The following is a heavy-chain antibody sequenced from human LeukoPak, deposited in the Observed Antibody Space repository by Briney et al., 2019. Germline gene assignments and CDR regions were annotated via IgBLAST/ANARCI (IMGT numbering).Heavy chain of an antibody. D-gene: IGHD5-18*01. J-gene: IGHJ4*02. Sequence: SETLSLTCAVYGGSFSGYYWSWIRQPPGKGLEWIGEINHSGSTNYNPSLKSRVTISVDTSKNQFSLKLSSVTAADTAVYYCARDGYSYGMGFDYWGQGTLVTASS. CDR3: ARDGYSYGMGFDY. CDR1: GGSFSGYY. V-gene: IGHV4-34*01. CDR2: INHSGST.